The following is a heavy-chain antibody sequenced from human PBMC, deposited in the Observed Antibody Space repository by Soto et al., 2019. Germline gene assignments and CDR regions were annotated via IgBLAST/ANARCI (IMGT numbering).Heavy chain of an antibody. CDR1: GGSIGSYY. Sequence: SETLSLTCTVSGGSIGSYYWTWIRQPAGKGLEWIGRISTSGTTNYNPSLKSRVTMSVDTSKTQFSLKLNSVTAADTAVYYCARDRTVRGDWFDPWGQGTLVTVSS. CDR3: ARDRTVRGDWFDP. J-gene: IGHJ5*02. CDR2: ISTSGTT. D-gene: IGHD3-10*01. V-gene: IGHV4-4*07.